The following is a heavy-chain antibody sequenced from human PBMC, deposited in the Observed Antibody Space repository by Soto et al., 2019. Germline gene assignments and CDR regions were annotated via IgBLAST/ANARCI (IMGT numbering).Heavy chain of an antibody. CDR3: AKDLNYYGSGRAVDY. CDR1: GFTFSIYA. CDR2: ISGSGGST. D-gene: IGHD3-10*01. J-gene: IGHJ4*02. V-gene: IGHV3-23*01. Sequence: EVQLLESRGGLVQPGGALRHSCAATGFTFSIYAMSWVRQAPGKGLEWVSAISGSGGSTYYADSVKGRFTISRDNSKNTLYLHMNSLRAEDTAVYYCAKDLNYYGSGRAVDYWGQGTLVTVSS.